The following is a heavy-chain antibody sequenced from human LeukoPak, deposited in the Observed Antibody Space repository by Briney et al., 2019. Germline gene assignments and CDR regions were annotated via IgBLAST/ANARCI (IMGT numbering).Heavy chain of an antibody. J-gene: IGHJ4*02. CDR3: ARGGVDLDY. CDR1: GFTVSSNY. Sequence: GGSLRLSCAASGFTVSSNYMSWVRQAPGKGLEWVSSITSSSNYIYYADSLKGRFTISRDNARNSLYLQINSLKAEDTAVYYCARGGVDLDYWGQGTLVTVSS. CDR2: ITSSSNYI. V-gene: IGHV3-21*01. D-gene: IGHD3-3*01.